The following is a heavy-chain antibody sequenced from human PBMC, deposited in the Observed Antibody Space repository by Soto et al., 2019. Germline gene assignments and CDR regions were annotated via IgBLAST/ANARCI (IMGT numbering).Heavy chain of an antibody. CDR1: AYTFTNYY. Sequence: ASVNVSCKASAYTFTNYYMHWVRQAPGQGLEWMGIINPSGGSTHYAQKFQGRVTMTRDTSTSTVYMALRSLRSEDTAVYYCAKSSGVAADYWGQGTLVTAPQ. D-gene: IGHD3-10*01. CDR3: AKSSGVAADY. V-gene: IGHV1-46*01. J-gene: IGHJ4*02. CDR2: INPSGGST.